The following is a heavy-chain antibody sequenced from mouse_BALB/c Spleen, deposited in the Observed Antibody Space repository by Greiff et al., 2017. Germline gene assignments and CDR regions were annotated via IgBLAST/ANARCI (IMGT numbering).Heavy chain of an antibody. J-gene: IGHJ4*01. CDR2: INPYYGST. V-gene: IGHV1-39*01. CDR1: GYSFTDYI. D-gene: IGHD2-14*01. Sequence: VQLQQTGPELVKPGASVKISCKASGYSFTDYIMLWVKQSHGKSLEWIGNINPYYGSTSYNLKFKGKATLTVDKSSSTAYMQLNSLTSEDSAVYYCARSERYDDAMDYWGQGTSVTVSS. CDR3: ARSERYDDAMDY.